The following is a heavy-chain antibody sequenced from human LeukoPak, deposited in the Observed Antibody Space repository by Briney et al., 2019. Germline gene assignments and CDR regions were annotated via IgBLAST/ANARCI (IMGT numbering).Heavy chain of an antibody. J-gene: IGHJ6*03. D-gene: IGHD3-22*01. CDR2: IHTIET. V-gene: IGHV4-4*09. Sequence: SETLSLTCTISGGSISGYFGTWIRQASGKGLEWIGYIHTIETKYNPSLQSRVSMSIDTSKNQFSLNLRSVTAADTAVYYCARGLRDQERYYKYYYMDVWGKGTTVTVSS. CDR1: GGSISGYF. CDR3: ARGLRDQERYYKYYYMDV.